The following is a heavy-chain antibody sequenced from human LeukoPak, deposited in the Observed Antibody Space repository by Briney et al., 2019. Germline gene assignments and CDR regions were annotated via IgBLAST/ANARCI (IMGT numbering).Heavy chain of an antibody. CDR3: ARDWRFGECFDY. Sequence: SETLSLTCTVSGGSISSSSYYWGWIRQPPGKGLEWIGSIYYSGSTYYNPSLKSRVTISVDTSKNQFSLKLSSVTAADTAVYYCARDWRFGECFDYWGQGTLVSVSS. D-gene: IGHD3-10*01. V-gene: IGHV4-39*07. CDR1: GGSISSSSYY. J-gene: IGHJ4*02. CDR2: IYYSGST.